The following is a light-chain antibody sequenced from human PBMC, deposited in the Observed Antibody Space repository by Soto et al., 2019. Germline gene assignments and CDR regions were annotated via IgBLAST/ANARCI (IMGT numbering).Light chain of an antibody. CDR3: QQYGGSPWT. CDR2: SAS. Sequence: EIVLTQSPGTLSLSPGERATLSCRASQSVTSSYLAWYQQQPGQAPRLLIYSASSRATGIPDRFSGSGSGTDFTLTISRLEPEDFAVYYCQQYGGSPWTFGQGTKVEIQ. V-gene: IGKV3-20*01. CDR1: QSVTSSY. J-gene: IGKJ1*01.